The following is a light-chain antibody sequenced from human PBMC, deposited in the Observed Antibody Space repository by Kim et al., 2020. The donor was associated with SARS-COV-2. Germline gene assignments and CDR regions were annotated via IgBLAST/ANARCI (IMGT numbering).Light chain of an antibody. Sequence: QLVLTQSPSASASLGASVKFTCTLSSEHDSYTIAWHQQQPERGPRFLMKVKKDGSHTKADGIPDRFSASSSGAARYLTISRLQSEDEADYFCQTWDTDTRVFGGGTQLTVL. CDR3: QTWDTDTRV. CDR1: SEHDSYT. CDR2: VKKDGSH. V-gene: IGLV4-69*01. J-gene: IGLJ3*02.